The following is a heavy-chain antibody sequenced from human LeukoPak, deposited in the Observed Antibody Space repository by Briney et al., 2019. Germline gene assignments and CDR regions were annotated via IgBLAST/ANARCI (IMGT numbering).Heavy chain of an antibody. CDR1: GYTFISYG. Sequence: ASVKVSCKASGYTFISYGISWVRQAPGQGLECMGWVSAYADDTNYVQKFQGRVTMTTDTYTSTAYMELRSLRSDDTAVYYCARDCIGCHGFDSWGQGTLVTVSS. J-gene: IGHJ4*02. CDR2: VSAYADDT. D-gene: IGHD2-15*01. CDR3: ARDCIGCHGFDS. V-gene: IGHV1-18*01.